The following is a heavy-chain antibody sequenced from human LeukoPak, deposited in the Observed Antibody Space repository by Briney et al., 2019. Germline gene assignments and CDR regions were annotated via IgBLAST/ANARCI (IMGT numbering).Heavy chain of an antibody. J-gene: IGHJ6*02. CDR2: IKQDGSEK. V-gene: IGHV3-7*01. CDR1: GFTFGGYW. D-gene: IGHD1-1*01. CDR3: ARFRTGYYSGMDV. Sequence: GGPLRLSCAASGFTFGGYWMTWVRQAPGKGLEWVANIKQDGSEKYYVDSVKGRFTISRDNAENSLYLRMNSLRAEDTALYYCARFRTGYYSGMDVWGQGTTVTVSS.